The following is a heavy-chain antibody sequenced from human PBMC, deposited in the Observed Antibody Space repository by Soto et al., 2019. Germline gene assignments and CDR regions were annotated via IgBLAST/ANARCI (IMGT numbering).Heavy chain of an antibody. V-gene: IGHV3-23*01. CDR3: AKDPHYDFWNGYLDY. CDR2: ISGSGGST. D-gene: IGHD3-3*01. CDR1: GFTFSSYA. J-gene: IGHJ4*02. Sequence: GGSLRLSCAASGFTFSSYAMSWVRQAPGKGPEWVSAISGSGGSTYYADSVKGRFTISRDNSKNTLYLQMNSLRAEDTAVYYCAKDPHYDFWNGYLDYWGQGTLVTVSS.